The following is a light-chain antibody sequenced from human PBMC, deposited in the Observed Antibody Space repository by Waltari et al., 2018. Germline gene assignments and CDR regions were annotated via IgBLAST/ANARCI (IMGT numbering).Light chain of an antibody. CDR2: AGS. V-gene: IGKV3-15*01. Sequence: IVVTQSPASLSVSPGERATLSCSASQSVSTKLGWYQQRPGQAPRLLIYAGSTRAIGIPARFSGGGSGTEFTLTISSLQSEDLGIYYCQQYEKWPTTFGQGTRLDSK. CDR1: QSVSTK. J-gene: IGKJ5*01. CDR3: QQYEKWPTT.